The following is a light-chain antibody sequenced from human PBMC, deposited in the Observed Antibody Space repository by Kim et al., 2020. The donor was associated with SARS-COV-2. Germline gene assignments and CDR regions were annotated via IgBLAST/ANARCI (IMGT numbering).Light chain of an antibody. CDR2: NNY. J-gene: IGLJ2*01. CDR3: AVWDDSLHGVV. CDR1: TSNVGTNS. V-gene: IGLV1-44*01. Sequence: GQRVTISCYGSTSNVGTNSVNWYQQVPGTAPKLLIFNNYERPSGVPDRFYGSRSGTSASLAISGLQSDDEADYYCAVWDDSLHGVVFGGGTQLTV.